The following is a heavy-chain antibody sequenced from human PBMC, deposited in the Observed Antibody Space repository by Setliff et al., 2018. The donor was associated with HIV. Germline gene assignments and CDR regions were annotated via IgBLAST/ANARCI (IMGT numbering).Heavy chain of an antibody. V-gene: IGHV3-53*01. Sequence: GGSLRLSCAASGFTVSSNYMSWVRQAPGKGLVWVSLIYSGGSTYYAGSVKGRFTISRDNSKNTLYLQMNSLRPEDTAVYYCARATKTPYSSSWSIPGAFDIWGQGTMVTVSS. D-gene: IGHD6-13*01. CDR2: IYSGGST. CDR1: GFTVSSNY. J-gene: IGHJ3*02. CDR3: ARATKTPYSSSWSIPGAFDI.